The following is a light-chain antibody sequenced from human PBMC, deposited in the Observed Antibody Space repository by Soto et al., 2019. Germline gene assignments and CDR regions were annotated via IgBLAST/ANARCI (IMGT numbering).Light chain of an antibody. Sequence: EIVLTQSPGTLSLSPGERATLSCRASQSFSSSYLAWYQQKPGQAPRLLIYGGSSRATGIPHRFSGSGSGTDFTITNSRLEPEDFAVYYCQQYANSPRTFGQGTKVEIK. CDR1: QSFSSSY. CDR3: QQYANSPRT. J-gene: IGKJ1*01. V-gene: IGKV3-20*01. CDR2: GGS.